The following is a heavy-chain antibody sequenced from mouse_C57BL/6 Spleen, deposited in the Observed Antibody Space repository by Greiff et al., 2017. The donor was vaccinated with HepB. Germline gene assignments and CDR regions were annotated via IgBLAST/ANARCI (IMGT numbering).Heavy chain of an antibody. J-gene: IGHJ2*01. CDR2: IYWDDDK. D-gene: IGHD2-5*01. CDR1: GFSLSTSGMG. CDR3: ARSIVTTNFDY. Sequence: QVTLKESGPGILQSSQTLSLTCSFSGFSLSTSGMGVSWIRQPSGKGLEWLAHIYWDDDKRYNPSLKSRLTISKDTSRNQVFLKITSVDTADTATYYCARSIVTTNFDYWGQGTTLTVSS. V-gene: IGHV8-12*01.